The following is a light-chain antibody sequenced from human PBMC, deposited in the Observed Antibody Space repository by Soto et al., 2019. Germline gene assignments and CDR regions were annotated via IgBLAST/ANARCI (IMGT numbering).Light chain of an antibody. V-gene: IGKV3D-15*01. CDR1: QSAGNF. CDR2: YIS. J-gene: IGKJ5*01. Sequence: EIVMTQSPATLSVCPGETASFSCRASQSAGNFLAWYQQKPGQAPRLLIYYISTRATGIPARFSGSGSGTEFTLTINSLQSEDSAVYYCQQHNQWPITFGQGTRLEIK. CDR3: QQHNQWPIT.